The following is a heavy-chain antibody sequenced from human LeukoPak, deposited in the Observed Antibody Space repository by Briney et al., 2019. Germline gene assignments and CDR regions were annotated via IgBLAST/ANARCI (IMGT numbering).Heavy chain of an antibody. V-gene: IGHV3-23*01. CDR3: AKDSWRDQLPFIFDY. D-gene: IGHD2-2*01. J-gene: IGHJ4*02. CDR2: ISGSGGRT. CDR1: GFXFTNYV. Sequence: PGGSLRLSCAASGFXFTNYVISWVRQAPGKGQEWVSVISGSGGRTFYADSVKGRFSISRDNSKNTLSLQMNSLRADDTAVYYCAKDSWRDQLPFIFDYWGQGILVTVSS.